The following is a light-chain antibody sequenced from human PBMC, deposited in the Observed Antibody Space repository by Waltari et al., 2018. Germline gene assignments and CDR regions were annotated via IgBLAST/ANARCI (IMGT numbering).Light chain of an antibody. Sequence: QSVLTQPPSAPGTPGQRVTTSCSGSSSNIRSHYVCSHQQPPGTAPKLLIYRNNQRPSGVPDRFSGSKSGTSASLAISGLRSEDEADYYCAAWDDSLSGPEFGGGTKLTVL. CDR1: SSNIRSHY. CDR3: AAWDDSLSGPE. V-gene: IGLV1-47*01. CDR2: RNN. J-gene: IGLJ3*02.